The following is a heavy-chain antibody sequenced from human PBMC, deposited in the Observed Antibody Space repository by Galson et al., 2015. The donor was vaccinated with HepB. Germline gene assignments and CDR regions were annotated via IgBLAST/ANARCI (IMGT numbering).Heavy chain of an antibody. CDR1: GFTFSSYW. J-gene: IGHJ4*02. Sequence: SLRLSCAASGFTFSSYWMSWVRQAPGKGLEWVANIKQDGSEKYYVDSVKGRFTISRDNAKNSLYLQMNSLRAEDTAVYYCARAYSGSYSTRPPPDYFDYWGQGTLVTVSS. CDR3: ARAYSGSYSTRPPPDYFDY. V-gene: IGHV3-7*03. D-gene: IGHD1-26*01. CDR2: IKQDGSEK.